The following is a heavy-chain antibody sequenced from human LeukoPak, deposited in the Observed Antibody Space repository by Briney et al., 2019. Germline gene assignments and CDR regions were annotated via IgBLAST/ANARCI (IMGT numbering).Heavy chain of an antibody. Sequence: SVKVSCKASGYTFTSYAISWVRQAPGQGLEWMGGIIPIFGTANYAQKFQGRVTITADKSTSTAYMELSRLRSDDTAVYYCASGAGRAGQIHFDYWGQGTLVTVSS. CDR3: ASGAGRAGQIHFDY. CDR2: IIPIFGTA. D-gene: IGHD3-10*01. V-gene: IGHV1-69*06. CDR1: GYTFTSYA. J-gene: IGHJ4*02.